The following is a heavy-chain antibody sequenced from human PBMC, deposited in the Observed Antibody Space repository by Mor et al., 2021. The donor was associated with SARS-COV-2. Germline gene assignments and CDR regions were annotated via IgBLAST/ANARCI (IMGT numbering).Heavy chain of an antibody. D-gene: IGHD2-2*01. Sequence: STNYNPSLKSRVTISVDTSKNQFSLKLSSVTAADTAVYYCARATSGVPAAYYYYYGMDVWGQGTTVTVSS. V-gene: IGHV4-59*01. CDR2: ST. J-gene: IGHJ6*02. CDR3: ARATSGVPAAYYYYYGMDV.